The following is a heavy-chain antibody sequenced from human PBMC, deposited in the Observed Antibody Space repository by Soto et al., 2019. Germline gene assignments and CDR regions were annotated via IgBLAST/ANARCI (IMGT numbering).Heavy chain of an antibody. CDR2: ISASTRNT. D-gene: IGHD2-15*01. Sequence: QVQLVQSGAEVKKPGASVKVSCQASGYTFTNYAISWVRQAPGQGLEWMGWISASTRNTDQAQNFQGRVTMTIDTSTNTANMELRSLRSDDTAVYYCARCYCSVGSCYACFHFDLWGRGTLVTVSS. J-gene: IGHJ2*01. CDR1: GYTFTNYA. CDR3: ARCYCSVGSCYACFHFDL. V-gene: IGHV1-18*01.